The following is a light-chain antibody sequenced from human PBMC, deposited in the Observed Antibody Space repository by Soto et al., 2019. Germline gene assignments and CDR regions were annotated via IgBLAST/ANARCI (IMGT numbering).Light chain of an antibody. CDR3: AAWDDSLSGVV. CDR2: RNN. V-gene: IGLV1-47*01. CDR1: ISNLGSNF. Sequence: QSVLTQPPSASGTPGQTVTISCSRSISNLGSNFVFWYQQLPGAAPKLLISRNNQRPSGVPDRFSGSKSGTSASLAISGLRSEDEADYHCAAWDDSLSGVVFGGGTKLTVL. J-gene: IGLJ3*02.